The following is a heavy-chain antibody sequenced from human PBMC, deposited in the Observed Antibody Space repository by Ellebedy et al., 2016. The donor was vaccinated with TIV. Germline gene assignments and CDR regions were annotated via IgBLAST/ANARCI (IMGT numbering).Heavy chain of an antibody. Sequence: GESLKISXEGSVFNSYAMSWVRQAPGKGLEWVSGISDGGGSTYYSGSVKGRFTVSRDKSKKTVYLQMNSLRVEDTAVYYCARDFPHNWFDIWGQGILVTVSS. J-gene: IGHJ5*02. CDR3: ARDFPHNWFDI. V-gene: IGHV3-23*01. CDR2: ISDGGGST. CDR1: VFNSYA.